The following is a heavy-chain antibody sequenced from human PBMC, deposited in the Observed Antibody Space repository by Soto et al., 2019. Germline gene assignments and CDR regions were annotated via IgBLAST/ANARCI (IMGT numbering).Heavy chain of an antibody. D-gene: IGHD4-17*01. CDR3: AREPTVSRQRTGFDY. Sequence: QVQLVQSGAEVKKPGSSVKVSCKASGGTFSSYAISWVRQAPGQGLEWMGGIIPIFGTANYAQKFQGRVTIPADEPTSTAYMELSSLRSEDTAVYYCAREPTVSRQRTGFDYWGQGTLVTVSS. CDR1: GGTFSSYA. J-gene: IGHJ4*02. V-gene: IGHV1-69*01. CDR2: IIPIFGTA.